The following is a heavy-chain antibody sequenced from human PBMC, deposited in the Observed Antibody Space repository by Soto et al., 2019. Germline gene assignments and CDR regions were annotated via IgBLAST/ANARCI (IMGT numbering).Heavy chain of an antibody. J-gene: IGHJ4*02. D-gene: IGHD1-1*01. CDR3: ARDERMEGRLDY. Sequence: QVQLVQSGAEVKKPGASVKVSCKASGYTFTRYGISWVRQAPGQGLEWMGWMSADNGNTYYAQKVQGRVTMTTDTATSTAYMELRSLRSDDTAVYYCARDERMEGRLDYWGQGTLVTVS. V-gene: IGHV1-18*01. CDR1: GYTFTRYG. CDR2: MSADNGNT.